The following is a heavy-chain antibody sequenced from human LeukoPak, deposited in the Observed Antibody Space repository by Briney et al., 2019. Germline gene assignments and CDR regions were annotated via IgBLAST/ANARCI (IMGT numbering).Heavy chain of an antibody. J-gene: IGHJ4*02. Sequence: PGGSLRLSCEVSGFTFSSHSMKWVRQAPGKGLEWVSYISSGSGTIYYADSVKGRFTIARDDAKNSLYLQMSSLRDDDTAVYYCAREAIKDYWGQGTLVTVSS. CDR3: AREAIKDY. V-gene: IGHV3-48*02. CDR2: ISSGSGTI. CDR1: GFTFSSHS.